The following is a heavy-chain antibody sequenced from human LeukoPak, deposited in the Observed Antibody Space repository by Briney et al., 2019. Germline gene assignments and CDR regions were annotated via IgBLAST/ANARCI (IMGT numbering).Heavy chain of an antibody. CDR3: ARGPDFGHYFDY. Sequence: PSETLSLTCTVSGGSISSSSYYWGWIRQPPGKGLEWIASIYYSGSTYYNPSLKSRVTISADTSKNQFSLKLSSVSAADTAAYCCARGPDFGHYFDYWGQGTLVTVSS. V-gene: IGHV4-39*01. J-gene: IGHJ4*02. D-gene: IGHD3-3*01. CDR2: IYYSGST. CDR1: GGSISSSSYY.